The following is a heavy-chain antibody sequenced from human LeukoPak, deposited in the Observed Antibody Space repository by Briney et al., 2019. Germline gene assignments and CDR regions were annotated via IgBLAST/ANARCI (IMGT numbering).Heavy chain of an antibody. CDR3: AGHVSTAAPAAAAGGYDF. Sequence: SETLSLTCTVSGDSISNSVSYWGWIRQPPGKGLECIGSIYYSGSTYYNPSLKSRVTISVDTSKNQFSLRLSSVTAADTAVYYCAGHVSTAAPAAAAGGYDFWGPGTLVTVSS. CDR2: IYYSGST. D-gene: IGHD6-13*01. CDR1: GDSISNSVSY. J-gene: IGHJ4*01. V-gene: IGHV4-39*01.